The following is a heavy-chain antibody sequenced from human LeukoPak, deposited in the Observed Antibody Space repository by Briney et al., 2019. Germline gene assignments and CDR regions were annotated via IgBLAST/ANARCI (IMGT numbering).Heavy chain of an antibody. CDR1: GFTFSSYS. J-gene: IGHJ3*02. CDR2: ISSSSSTI. CDR3: ARGEYYCSSTSCFLLDAFDI. D-gene: IGHD2-2*01. Sequence: GGPLRLSCAASGFTFSSYSMNWVRKAPGKGLEWVSYISSSSSTIYYADSVKGRFTISRDNAKNSLYLQMNSLRAEDTAVYYCARGEYYCSSTSCFLLDAFDIWGQGTMVTVSS. V-gene: IGHV3-48*01.